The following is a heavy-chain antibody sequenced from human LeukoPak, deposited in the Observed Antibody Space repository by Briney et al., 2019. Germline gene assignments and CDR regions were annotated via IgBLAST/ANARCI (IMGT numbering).Heavy chain of an antibody. J-gene: IGHJ3*02. V-gene: IGHV4-61*02. Sequence: SEILSLTCTVSGGSISSGSYYWSWIRQPAGKGLEWIGRIYTSGSTNYNPSLKSRVTISVDTSKNQFSLKLSSVTAADTAVYYCARDTYDILAGYLDAFDIWGQGTMVTVSS. CDR1: GGSISSGSYY. D-gene: IGHD3-9*01. CDR2: IYTSGST. CDR3: ARDTYDILAGYLDAFDI.